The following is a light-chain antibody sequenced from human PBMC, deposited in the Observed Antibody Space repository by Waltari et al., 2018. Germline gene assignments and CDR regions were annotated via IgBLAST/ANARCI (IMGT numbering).Light chain of an antibody. CDR1: ILERKS. Sequence: SYVLTQLPSVSVAPGNTATIACGGNILERKSVHWYQQKPGQTPVAVIYYDTERPSGISERFSGSNSGNTATLTISRVEAGDEADYYCQVWDSDSDHPVFGGGTKLTVL. J-gene: IGLJ3*02. V-gene: IGLV3-21*04. CDR2: YDT. CDR3: QVWDSDSDHPV.